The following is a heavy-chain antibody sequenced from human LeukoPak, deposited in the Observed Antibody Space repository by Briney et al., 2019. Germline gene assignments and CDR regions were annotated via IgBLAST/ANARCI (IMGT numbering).Heavy chain of an antibody. D-gene: IGHD6-13*01. V-gene: IGHV1-3*01. J-gene: IGHJ4*02. CDR3: AREERLAAAGNFDY. Sequence: ASVKVSCKASGYTFTSYAVQWVRQAPGQRLEWMGWINAGNGDTKYSQKFQGRVTITRDTSASTAYMELRSLRSDDTAVYYCAREERLAAAGNFDYWGQGTLVTVSS. CDR1: GYTFTSYA. CDR2: INAGNGDT.